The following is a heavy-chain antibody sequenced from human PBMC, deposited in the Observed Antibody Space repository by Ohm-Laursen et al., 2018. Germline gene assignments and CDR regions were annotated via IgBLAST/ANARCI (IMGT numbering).Heavy chain of an antibody. CDR1: GSSLCLCS. CDR2: SSFTDLT. Sequence: GSLTLSCACSGSSLCLCSDNWVWKGPRKGPGWVSCSSFTDLTSYGDSVMGRFTISRDDGQNSFHLQMDAVRVEDTAVYYCATGGNRNQPPIWGQGALVTVSS. CDR3: ATGGNRNQPPI. D-gene: IGHD2-21*01. J-gene: IGHJ4*02. V-gene: IGHV3-69-1*01.